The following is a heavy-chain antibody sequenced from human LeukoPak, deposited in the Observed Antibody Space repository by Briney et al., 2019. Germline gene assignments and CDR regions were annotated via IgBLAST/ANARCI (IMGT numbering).Heavy chain of an antibody. CDR3: AKASRSIKVVLITTSYCFDY. CDR1: GFTFSNYG. CDR2: ISGSDGST. D-gene: IGHD3-22*01. Sequence: PGGSLRLSCAASGFTFSNYGMNWVRQTPGKGLEWVSSISGSDGSTYYADSVKDRFTISRDNSKNTLSLQMNSLRAEDTAVYYCAKASRSIKVVLITTSYCFDYWGQGTLVTVSS. J-gene: IGHJ4*02. V-gene: IGHV3-23*01.